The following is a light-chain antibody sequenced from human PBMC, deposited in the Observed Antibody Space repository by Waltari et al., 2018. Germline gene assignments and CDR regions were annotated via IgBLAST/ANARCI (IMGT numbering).Light chain of an antibody. Sequence: QLVLTQSPSASASLGASVKPTCTLSSGHSTNIIAWLQQQPEKGPRYLMNLNSDGSHNKGVGIPDRFSGSSSGAERYLTISSRQSEDEADYYCQTGGHGTWVFGGGTRLTVL. CDR2: LNSDGSH. CDR1: SGHSTNI. CDR3: QTGGHGTWV. V-gene: IGLV4-69*01. J-gene: IGLJ3*02.